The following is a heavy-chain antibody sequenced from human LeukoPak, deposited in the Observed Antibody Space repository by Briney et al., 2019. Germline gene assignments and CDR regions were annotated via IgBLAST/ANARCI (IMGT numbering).Heavy chain of an antibody. D-gene: IGHD1-26*01. CDR1: GFTFSSYA. Sequence: PGESLRLSCAASGFTFSSYAMHRVRLAPGKGLEYVSAISSNGGSTYYANSVKGRFTISRDNSKNTLYLQMGSLRAEDMAVYYCARGPSGSYYVIDQWGQGALVTVSS. CDR3: ARGPSGSYYVIDQ. CDR2: ISSNGGST. V-gene: IGHV3-64*01. J-gene: IGHJ4*02.